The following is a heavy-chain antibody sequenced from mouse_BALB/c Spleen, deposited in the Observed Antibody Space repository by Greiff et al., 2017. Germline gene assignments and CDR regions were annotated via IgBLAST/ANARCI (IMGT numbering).Heavy chain of an antibody. CDR3: ARSRSTMVMDY. CDR1: GFTFSSFG. Sequence: EVQLVESGGGLVQPGGSRKLSCAASGFTFSSFGMHWVRQAPEKGLEWVAYISSGSSTIYYADTVKGRFTISRDNPKNTLFLQMTSLRSEDTAMYYCARSRSTMVMDYWGQGTSVTVSS. J-gene: IGHJ4*01. D-gene: IGHD2-1*01. V-gene: IGHV5-17*02. CDR2: ISSGSSTI.